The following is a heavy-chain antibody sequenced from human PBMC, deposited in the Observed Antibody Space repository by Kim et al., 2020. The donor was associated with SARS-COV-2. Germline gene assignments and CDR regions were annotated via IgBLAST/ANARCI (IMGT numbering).Heavy chain of an antibody. CDR2: ISDSGGDT. D-gene: IGHD3-22*01. CDR1: GFTFKSLA. Sequence: GGSLRLSCAAFGFTFKSLAMSWVRQAPGKGLEWVSAISDSGGDTYYADSVKGRFTISRDNSKNTLYLQMNSLRAEDTALYYCAKTAYESSGYYPHYWGQGTLVTVSS. J-gene: IGHJ4*02. CDR3: AKTAYESSGYYPHY. V-gene: IGHV3-23*01.